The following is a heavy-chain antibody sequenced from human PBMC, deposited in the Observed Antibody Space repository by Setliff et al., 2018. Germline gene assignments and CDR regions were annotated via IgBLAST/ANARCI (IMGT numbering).Heavy chain of an antibody. CDR1: GYTFRNYA. J-gene: IGHJ4*02. CDR2: ISVYNGDT. CDR3: ARAPSVELVTIRTNSWFTY. Sequence: ASVKVSCKASGYTFRNYAFAWVRQAPGQGLEWVGWISVYNGDTNYAQKFQVIVTLTTDTSTSTAYMELRSLKSDDSAFYYCARAPSVELVTIRTNSWFTYWGQGTLVTVSS. V-gene: IGHV1-18*01. D-gene: IGHD5-18*01.